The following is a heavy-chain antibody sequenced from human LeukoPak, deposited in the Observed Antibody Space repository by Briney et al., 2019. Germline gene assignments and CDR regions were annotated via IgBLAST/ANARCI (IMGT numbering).Heavy chain of an antibody. V-gene: IGHV3-23*01. CDR2: ISGSGGST. J-gene: IGHJ4*02. Sequence: GGSLRLSCAASGFTFSSYAMSWVRQAPGKGLEWVSAISGSGGSTYYADSVKGRFTISRDNSKNTLYLQMNSLRAEDTAVYYCARGYGSGSYPLLDYWGQGTLVTVSS. CDR3: ARGYGSGSYPLLDY. D-gene: IGHD3-10*01. CDR1: GFTFSSYA.